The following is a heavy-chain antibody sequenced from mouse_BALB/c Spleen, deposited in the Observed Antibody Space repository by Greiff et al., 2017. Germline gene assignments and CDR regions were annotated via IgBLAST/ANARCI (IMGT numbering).Heavy chain of an antibody. J-gene: IGHJ4*01. V-gene: IGHV5-6*03. CDR2: ISSGGSYT. CDR1: GFTFSSYG. CDR3: ARFITTVASYYAMDY. D-gene: IGHD1-1*01. Sequence: EVKLVESGGGLVQPGGSLKLSCAASGFTFSSYGMSWVRQTPDKRLEWVATISSGGSYTYYPDSVKGRFTISRDNAKNTLYLQMSSLKSEDTAMYYCARFITTVASYYAMDYWGQGTSVTVSS.